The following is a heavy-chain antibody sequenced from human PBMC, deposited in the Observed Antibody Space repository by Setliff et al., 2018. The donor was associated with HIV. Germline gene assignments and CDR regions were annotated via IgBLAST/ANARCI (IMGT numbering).Heavy chain of an antibody. CDR3: ARTDYGGNSGGNYFDY. J-gene: IGHJ4*02. CDR2: FNTETGNP. CDR1: GYTLTTYA. Sequence: GASVKVSCKASGYTLTTYAISWVRQAPGQGLEWMGWFNTETGNPMYAQGFRGRFVFSLDTATSTAYMEVRSLRSDDTAVYYCARTDYGGNSGGNYFDYWGQGSLVTVSS. D-gene: IGHD4-17*01. V-gene: IGHV7-4-1*02.